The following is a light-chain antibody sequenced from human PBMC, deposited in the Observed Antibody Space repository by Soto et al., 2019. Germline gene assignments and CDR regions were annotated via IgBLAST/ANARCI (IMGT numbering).Light chain of an antibody. CDR2: WAS. V-gene: IGKV4-1*01. J-gene: IGKJ1*01. Sequence: DIVMTQSPDSLAVSLGERATINCKSSQSVLFSANNKDYLAWYQQKPGQPPKLLIYWASTRESGVPDRFSGSGSGTDFTLTISSLQAEDVAVYYCQQYYPTPPGRTFGQGTKVEI. CDR1: QSVLFSANNKDY. CDR3: QQYYPTPPGRT.